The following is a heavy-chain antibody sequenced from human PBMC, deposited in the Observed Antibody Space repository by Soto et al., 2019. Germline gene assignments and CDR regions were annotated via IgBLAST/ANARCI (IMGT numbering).Heavy chain of an antibody. CDR2: IYSSGST. D-gene: IGHD3-16*01. J-gene: IGHJ3*02. CDR1: GGSISSFC. CDR3: AIRTYYDSRDSVKNAFDI. Sequence: SETLSLTCIVSGGSISSFCWSWIRQPPGKGLEWIGNIYSSGSTYSNPSLKSRVTISLVTSKNQFSLKLSSVTAADTAMFYSAIRTYYDSRDSVKNAFDIWGQGTMVTVSS. V-gene: IGHV4-59*01.